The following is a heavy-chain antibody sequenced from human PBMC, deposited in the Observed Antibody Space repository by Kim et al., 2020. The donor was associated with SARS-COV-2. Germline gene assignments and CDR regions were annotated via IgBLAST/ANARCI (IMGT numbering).Heavy chain of an antibody. Sequence: GQKFQGRVAMTRDTSTGTVYMELSSLRSEDTAVYYCAREDTAMVGYGMDVWGQGTTVTVSS. D-gene: IGHD5-18*01. CDR3: AREDTAMVGYGMDV. J-gene: IGHJ6*02. V-gene: IGHV1-46*01.